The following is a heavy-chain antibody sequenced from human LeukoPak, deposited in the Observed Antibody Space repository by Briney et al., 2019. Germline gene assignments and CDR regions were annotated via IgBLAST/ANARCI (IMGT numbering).Heavy chain of an antibody. J-gene: IGHJ6*02. D-gene: IGHD2-15*01. CDR3: ARALNKIRGSHLNAMDV. V-gene: IGHV3-20*01. CDR2: LNWNGGST. Sequence: GGSLRLSCAASGFSFDDYAMSWVRQAPGKGLEWVSTLNWNGGSTGYADSVKGRFTISRDNAKNSLYLQMNSLRAEDTASYHCARALNKIRGSHLNAMDVWGQGTTVTVSS. CDR1: GFSFDDYA.